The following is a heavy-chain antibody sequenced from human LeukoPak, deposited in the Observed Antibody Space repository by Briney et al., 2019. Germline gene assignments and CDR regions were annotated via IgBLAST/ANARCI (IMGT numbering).Heavy chain of an antibody. CDR1: GFTFSSYW. V-gene: IGHV3-7*01. CDR2: IKQDGSEK. D-gene: IGHD3-9*01. J-gene: IGHJ3*02. Sequence: GGSLRLSCAASGFTFSSYWMSWVRQAPGKGLEWVANIKQDGSEKYYVDSVKGRFTISRDNAKNSLYLQMNSLRAEDTAVYYCARDQVLHYDILTGYDAFDIWGQGTMVTVSS. CDR3: ARDQVLHYDILTGYDAFDI.